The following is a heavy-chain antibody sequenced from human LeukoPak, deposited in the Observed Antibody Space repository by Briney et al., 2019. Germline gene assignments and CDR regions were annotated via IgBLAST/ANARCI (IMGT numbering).Heavy chain of an antibody. CDR3: AKADHYDILTGYMRGNDY. D-gene: IGHD3-9*01. Sequence: GRSLRLSCAASGFTFDDYAMNWVRQAPGKGLEWVSGISWNSGSIGYADSVKGRFTISRDNAKNSLYLQMNSLRAEDTALYYCAKADHYDILTGYMRGNDYWGQGTLVTVSS. J-gene: IGHJ4*02. V-gene: IGHV3-9*01. CDR2: ISWNSGSI. CDR1: GFTFDDYA.